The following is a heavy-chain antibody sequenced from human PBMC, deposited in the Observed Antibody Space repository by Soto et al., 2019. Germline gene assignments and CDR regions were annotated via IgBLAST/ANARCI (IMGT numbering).Heavy chain of an antibody. Sequence: QVQLQESGPGLVKPSETLSLTCTVSGGSISSYYWSWIRQPPGKGLEWIGYIYYSGSTNYNPSLKSRVTISVDTSKNQFSLKLRSVPAADTAVYYCACDTYSSSWYYYYYGMDVWGQGTTVTVPS. D-gene: IGHD6-13*01. V-gene: IGHV4-59*01. CDR2: IYYSGST. CDR3: ACDTYSSSWYYYYYGMDV. J-gene: IGHJ6*02. CDR1: GGSISSYY.